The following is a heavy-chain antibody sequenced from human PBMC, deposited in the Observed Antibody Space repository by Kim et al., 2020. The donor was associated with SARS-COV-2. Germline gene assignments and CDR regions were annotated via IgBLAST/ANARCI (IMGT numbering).Heavy chain of an antibody. J-gene: IGHJ4*02. CDR3: ARESADLYFDY. V-gene: IGHV1-46*01. D-gene: IGHD2-2*01. CDR2: T. Sequence: TSYAQKFQGRVTMTRDTSTSTVYMELSSLRSEDTAVYYCARESADLYFDYWGQGTLVTVSS.